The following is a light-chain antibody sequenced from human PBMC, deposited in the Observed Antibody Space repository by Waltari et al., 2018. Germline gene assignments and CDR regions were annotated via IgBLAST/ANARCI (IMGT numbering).Light chain of an antibody. CDR1: QSIRTE. Sequence: AIQMTQSPSSLSAYVGARVTITCRASQSIRTELGGYQQIPGTAPKLLIYASTLEFGVPSRFSGSGSGTDFSLTIDGLQPEDFATYYCLQDYNYPLTFGGGTKVEIK. CDR3: LQDYNYPLT. V-gene: IGKV1-6*01. CDR2: AS. J-gene: IGKJ4*01.